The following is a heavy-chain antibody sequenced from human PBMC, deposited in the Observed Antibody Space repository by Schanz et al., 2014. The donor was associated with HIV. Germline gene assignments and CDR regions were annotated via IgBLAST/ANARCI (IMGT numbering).Heavy chain of an antibody. Sequence: EVQLLESGGGLVQPGGFLRLSCAASGFTFSRYAMSWVRQAPGKGLEWVSAIIGDGGGSDIITFYADSVKGRFTISRDSSKNTLFLQMNSLRVEDTALYYCTRGQSGTYGTFDVWGRGTVVTVSS. CDR2: IIGDGGGSDIIT. D-gene: IGHD1-26*01. CDR1: GFTFSRYA. V-gene: IGHV3-23*01. CDR3: TRGQSGTYGTFDV. J-gene: IGHJ3*01.